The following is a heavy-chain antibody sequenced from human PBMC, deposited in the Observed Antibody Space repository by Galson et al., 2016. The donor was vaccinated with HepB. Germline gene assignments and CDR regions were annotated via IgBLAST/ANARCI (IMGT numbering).Heavy chain of an antibody. V-gene: IGHV3-23*01. CDR2: INENGGAT. CDR1: GFTFSSSA. CDR3: AKGGGVKTPLKN. Sequence: SLRLSCAASGFTFSSSAMAWVRQAPGKGLEWVSAINENGGATYYADSVKGRFAISRDNSKNTLYLQMNSLRAADTAVYFCAKGGGVKTPLKNWGQGTLVTVSS. D-gene: IGHD3-16*01. J-gene: IGHJ4*02.